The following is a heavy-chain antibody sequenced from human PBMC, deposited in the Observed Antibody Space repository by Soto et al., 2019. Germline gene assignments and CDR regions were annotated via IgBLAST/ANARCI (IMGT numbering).Heavy chain of an antibody. CDR1: GYTFVSHG. Sequence: QVQLVQSGAEVKEFGASVKVSCKASGYTFVSHGISWVRQAPGQVFEWMGWISADNDNGNSAQKFQDRVTMTIDTSTNTAYMELRNLTSDDTALYYCVRDVWQQPPGDVWGQGTLVTVSS. CDR3: VRDVWQQPPGDV. D-gene: IGHD6-13*01. J-gene: IGHJ4*02. V-gene: IGHV1-18*01. CDR2: ISADNDNG.